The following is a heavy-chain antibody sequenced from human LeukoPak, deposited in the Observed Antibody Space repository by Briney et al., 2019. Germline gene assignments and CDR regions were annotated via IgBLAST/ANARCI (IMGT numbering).Heavy chain of an antibody. J-gene: IGHJ4*02. CDR1: GYTFIDYY. V-gene: IGHV1-2*02. CDR3: ARDRGYYDSSGYYYGGDFDY. Sequence: GASVKVSCKASGYTFIDYYMHWMRQAPGQGLEWMGWINPNSGGTNYAQKFQGRVTMTRDTSISTAYMELSRLRSDDTAVYYCARDRGYYDSSGYYYGGDFDYWGQGTLVTVSS. CDR2: INPNSGGT. D-gene: IGHD3-22*01.